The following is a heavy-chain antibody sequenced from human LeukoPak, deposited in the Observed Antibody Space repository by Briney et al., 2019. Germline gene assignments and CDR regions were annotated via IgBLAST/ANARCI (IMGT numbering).Heavy chain of an antibody. Sequence: SVKVSCKASGGTFSSYAISWVRQAPGQGLEWMGGIIPIFGTANYAQKFQGRVTITTDESTSTAYMELSRLRSEDTAVYYCAGKGGAHTHSPDTGGQEPLFT. V-gene: IGHV1-69*05. J-gene: IGHJ5*02. CDR2: IIPIFGTA. CDR1: GGTFSSYA. D-gene: IGHD2-21*01. CDR3: AGKGGAHTHSPDT.